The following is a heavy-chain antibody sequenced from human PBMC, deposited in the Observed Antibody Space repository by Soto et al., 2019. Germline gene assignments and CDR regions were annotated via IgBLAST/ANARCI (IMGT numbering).Heavy chain of an antibody. CDR2: ISYDGSNK. CDR3: WAHLGEEGVDC. V-gene: IGHV3-30*03. J-gene: IGHJ4*02. CDR1: GFTFSSYG. Sequence: GGSLRLSCAASGFTFSSYGMHWVRQAPGKGLEWVAVISYDGSNKYYADSVKGRFTISRDNSKNTLYLQMNSLRAEDTAVYYCWAHLGEEGVDCWGQGTLVTVSS. D-gene: IGHD3-16*01.